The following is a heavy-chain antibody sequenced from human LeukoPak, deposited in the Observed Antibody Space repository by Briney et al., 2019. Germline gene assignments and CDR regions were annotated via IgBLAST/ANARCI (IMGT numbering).Heavy chain of an antibody. CDR3: ASLKNYYDSSGYLVTDAFDI. V-gene: IGHV1-46*01. CDR1: GYTFTSYY. CDR2: INPSGGST. J-gene: IGHJ3*02. Sequence: ASVKVSCKASGYTFTSYYMNWVRQAPGQGLEWMGIINPSGGSTSYAQKFQGRVTMTRDMSTSTVYMELRSLKSDDTAVYYCASLKNYYDSSGYLVTDAFDIWGQGTMVTVSS. D-gene: IGHD3-22*01.